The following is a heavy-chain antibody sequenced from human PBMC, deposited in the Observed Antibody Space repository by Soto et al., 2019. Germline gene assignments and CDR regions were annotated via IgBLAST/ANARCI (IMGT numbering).Heavy chain of an antibody. J-gene: IGHJ6*02. V-gene: IGHV3-30*18. CDR2: ISYDGSNK. D-gene: IGHD1-7*01. Sequence: GGSLRLSCAASGFTFSSYGMHWVRQAPGKGLEWVAVISYDGSNKYYAQSVKGRFTISRDNSKNTLYLQMNSLRPEDTAVYYCSKDELQKNYYCYGMDVWGQGTTVTVSS. CDR1: GFTFSSYG. CDR3: SKDELQKNYYCYGMDV.